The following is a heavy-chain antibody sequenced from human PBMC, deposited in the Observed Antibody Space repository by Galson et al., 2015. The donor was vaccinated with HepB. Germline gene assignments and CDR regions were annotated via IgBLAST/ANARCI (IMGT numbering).Heavy chain of an antibody. CDR3: AKREGATGPFDH. D-gene: IGHD1-26*01. Sequence: SLRLSCAASGFTFSGYDLLWVRQAPGKGLEWVAVISSDVNHKYYADSVKGRVTISRDNSKNTLYLQMNNLRPEDTALYYCAKREGATGPFDHWGQGTLVTVSS. J-gene: IGHJ4*02. V-gene: IGHV3-30*04. CDR1: GFTFSGYD. CDR2: ISSDVNHK.